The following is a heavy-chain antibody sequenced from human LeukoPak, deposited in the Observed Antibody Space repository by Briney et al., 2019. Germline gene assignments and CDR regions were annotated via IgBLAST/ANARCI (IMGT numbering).Heavy chain of an antibody. CDR2: FDPEDGET. V-gene: IGHV1-24*01. D-gene: IGHD5/OR15-5a*01. CDR1: GYTLTELS. J-gene: IGHJ4*02. Sequence: ASVKGSCKVSGYTLTELSMDWVRQAPGKGLEWMGGFDPEDGETIYAQKFQGRVTMTEDTSTDTAYMELSSLRSEDTAVYYCAKVSWESTNQDFDCWGQGTLVTVSS. CDR3: AKVSWESTNQDFDC.